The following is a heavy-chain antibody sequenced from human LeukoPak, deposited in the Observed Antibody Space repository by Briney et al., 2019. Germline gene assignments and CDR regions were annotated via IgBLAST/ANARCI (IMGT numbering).Heavy chain of an antibody. CDR3: ARVPGYGSGSSYDY. D-gene: IGHD3-10*01. CDR1: GGTFSSYA. CDR2: IIPILGIA. V-gene: IGHV1-69*04. Sequence: ASVKVSCKASGGTFSSYAISWVRQAPGQGLEWMGRIIPILGIANYAQKFQGRVTITADKSTSTAYMELSSLRSEDTAVYYCARVPGYGSGSSYDYWGQGTLVTVSS. J-gene: IGHJ4*02.